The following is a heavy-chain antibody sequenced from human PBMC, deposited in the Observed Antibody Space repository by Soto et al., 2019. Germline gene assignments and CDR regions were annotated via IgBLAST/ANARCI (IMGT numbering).Heavy chain of an antibody. CDR2: IYPDDSNT. CDR1: GYSFRSYW. J-gene: IGHJ4*01. V-gene: IGHV5-51*01. Sequence: GESLKISCKTSGYSFRSYWIGWVRQMPGKGLEWMGIIYPDDSNTRYSPSFQGQVTISADKSISTAFLQWSSLRTEDTAIYYCTTDSHYSGVLVRFVYWGLGTLVTVSS. D-gene: IGHD1-26*01. CDR3: TTDSHYSGVLVRFVY.